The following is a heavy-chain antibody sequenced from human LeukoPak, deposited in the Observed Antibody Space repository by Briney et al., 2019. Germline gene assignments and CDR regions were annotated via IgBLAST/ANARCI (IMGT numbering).Heavy chain of an antibody. CDR3: ARAEGSGSGAYTLDY. V-gene: IGHV4-4*07. CDR2: IYTSGTT. CDR1: GGSTINYF. J-gene: IGHJ4*02. D-gene: IGHD3-10*01. Sequence: PAETLSLTCTVSGGSTINYFRSWIRQPAGKGLEWIGHIYTSGTTHYNPSLKNRVTISLDTSKSQFSLQLNSVTAADTAVYYCARAEGSGSGAYTLDYWGQGILGTVSS.